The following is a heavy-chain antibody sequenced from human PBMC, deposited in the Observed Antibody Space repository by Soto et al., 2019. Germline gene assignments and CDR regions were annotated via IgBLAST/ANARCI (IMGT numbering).Heavy chain of an antibody. CDR2: ISGSGGST. V-gene: IGHV3-23*01. CDR3: AKDRRVGEQWLVLPRSDAFDI. CDR1: GFTFSSYA. D-gene: IGHD6-19*01. J-gene: IGHJ3*02. Sequence: PGGSLRLSCAASGFTFSSYAMSWVRQAPGKGLEWVSAISGSGGSTYYADSVKGRFTISRDNSKNTLYLQMSSLRAEDTAVYYCAKDRRVGEQWLVLPRSDAFDIWGQGTMVTVSS.